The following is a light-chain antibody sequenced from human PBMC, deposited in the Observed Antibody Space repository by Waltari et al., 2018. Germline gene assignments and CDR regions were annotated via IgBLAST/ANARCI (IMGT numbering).Light chain of an antibody. J-gene: IGKJ1*01. CDR1: QSVSRALRT. Sequence: EIVLPQSPGTLSLSPGDRATLSCRASQSVSRALRTLAWYQQKPGQAPRLLISDASTRATGIPDRFSGSGSGTDFTLTISRLEPDDFAVYYCQRYGTLPATFGQGTKVEIK. CDR3: QRYGTLPAT. CDR2: DAS. V-gene: IGKV3-20*01.